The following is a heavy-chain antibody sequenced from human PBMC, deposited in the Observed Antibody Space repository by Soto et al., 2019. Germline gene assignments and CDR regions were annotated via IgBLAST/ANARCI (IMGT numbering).Heavy chain of an antibody. CDR3: ASGGSGWSY. J-gene: IGHJ4*02. CDR2: IAPSDSST. CDR1: GYSFTTYW. V-gene: IGHV5-10-1*01. Sequence: EVQLVQSGAEVKEPGESLRISCEVSGYSFTTYWISWVRQMPGKGLERMGRIAPSDSSTSYSPSFQGHVTISADNSINTAYLQWTSLKASDTAMYYCASGGSGWSYWGQGTLVTASS. D-gene: IGHD6-19*01.